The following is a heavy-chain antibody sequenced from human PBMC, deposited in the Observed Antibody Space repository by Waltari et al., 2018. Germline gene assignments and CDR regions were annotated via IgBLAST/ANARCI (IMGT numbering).Heavy chain of an antibody. CDR3: ARSIAAAGGDAFDI. CDR1: GGSISSYY. Sequence: QVQLQESGPGLVKPSETLSLTCTVSGGSISSYYWSWIRQPPGKGLEWIGYIYTRGSTNYNPSLKSRVTISVDTSKNQFSLKLSSVTAADTAVYYCARSIAAAGGDAFDIWGQGTMVTVSS. V-gene: IGHV4-4*09. CDR2: IYTRGST. J-gene: IGHJ3*02. D-gene: IGHD6-13*01.